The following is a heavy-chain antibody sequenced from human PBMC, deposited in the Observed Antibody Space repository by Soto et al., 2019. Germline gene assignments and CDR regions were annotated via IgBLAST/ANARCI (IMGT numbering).Heavy chain of an antibody. D-gene: IGHD6-13*01. V-gene: IGHV3-30*18. J-gene: IGHJ4*02. CDR1: GFTFSSYG. CDR3: AKRITTAGIIDY. CDR2: ISYDGTVK. Sequence: GGSLRLSCAASGFTFSSYGMHWVRQAPGKGLEWVAVISYDGTVKYYADSVKGRFTISRDSSKNTLYLQMNSLRGEDTAVYYCAKRITTAGIIDYWGQGTLVTVSS.